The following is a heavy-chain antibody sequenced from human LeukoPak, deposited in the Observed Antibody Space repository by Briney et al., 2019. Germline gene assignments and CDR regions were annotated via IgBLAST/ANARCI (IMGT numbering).Heavy chain of an antibody. CDR1: GYTFTGYY. CDR3: GRDRHWNQGNFDY. V-gene: IGHV1-2*02. D-gene: IGHD1-1*01. Sequence: ASVKVSCKASGYTFTGYYMHWVRQAPGQGVEWMGWINPNNGGTNSAQKFQGRVTMTRDTSIGTAYMELNRLTYDDTAVYYCGRDRHWNQGNFDYWGQGTLVTVSS. CDR2: INPNNGGT. J-gene: IGHJ4*02.